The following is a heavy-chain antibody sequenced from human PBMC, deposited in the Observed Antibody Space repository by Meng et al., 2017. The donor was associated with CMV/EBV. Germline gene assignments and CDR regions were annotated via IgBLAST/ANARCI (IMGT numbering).Heavy chain of an antibody. CDR3: ARALNYYDSRRLGYWFDP. D-gene: IGHD3-22*01. V-gene: IGHV1-69*05. CDR2: IIPIFGTA. CDR1: GGTFSSYA. Sequence: SVTVSCKASGGTFSSYAISWVRQAPGQGLEWMGGIIPIFGTANYAQKFQGRVTITTDESTSTAYMELSSLRSEDTAVYYCARALNYYDSRRLGYWFDPWGQGTLVTVSS. J-gene: IGHJ5*02.